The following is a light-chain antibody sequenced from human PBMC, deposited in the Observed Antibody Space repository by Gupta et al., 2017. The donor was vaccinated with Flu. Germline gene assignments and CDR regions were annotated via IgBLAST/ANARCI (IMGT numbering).Light chain of an antibody. Sequence: EIVLTQPPATLSVSPGERATLSCRASQSISSNLAWYQQTPGQAPRLLISGAATRATGIPTRFSGSGSGTDFTLIITSLQSEDVAVYYCQQYNTWPITFGQGTKVEIK. CDR3: QQYNTWPIT. J-gene: IGKJ1*01. CDR2: GAA. V-gene: IGKV3-15*01. CDR1: QSISSN.